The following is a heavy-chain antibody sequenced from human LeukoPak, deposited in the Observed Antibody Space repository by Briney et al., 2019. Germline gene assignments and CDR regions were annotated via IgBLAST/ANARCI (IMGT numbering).Heavy chain of an antibody. CDR3: ARRAPGFFFDY. J-gene: IGHJ4*02. CDR1: GDSISSSIYY. Sequence: SSETLSLTCSVSGDSISSSIYYWGWIRQPPGRGLEWIGSIFYSGSTYYNSSLKSRVTMSVDTSKKQFSLKVSSVTAADTAVYYCARRAPGFFFDYWGQGTLVTVSS. D-gene: IGHD1-26*01. CDR2: IFYSGST. V-gene: IGHV4-39*01.